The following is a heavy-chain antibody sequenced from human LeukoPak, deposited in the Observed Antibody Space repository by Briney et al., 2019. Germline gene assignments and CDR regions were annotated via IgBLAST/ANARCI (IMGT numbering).Heavy chain of an antibody. CDR2: IYYSGST. D-gene: IGHD3-22*01. CDR1: GGSISSYY. CDR3: ARDSGRYDRDAFDI. Sequence: PSETLSLTFTVSGGSISSYYWSWIRQPPGKGLEWIGYIYYSGSTNYNPSLKSRVTISVDTSKNQFSLKLSSVTAADTAVYYCARDSGRYDRDAFDIWGQGTMVTVSS. J-gene: IGHJ3*02. V-gene: IGHV4-59*01.